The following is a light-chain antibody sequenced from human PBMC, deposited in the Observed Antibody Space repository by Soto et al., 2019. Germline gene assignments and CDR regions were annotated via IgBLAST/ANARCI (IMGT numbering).Light chain of an antibody. CDR2: NVN. J-gene: IGLJ2*01. CDR1: SGDVGGHDY. CDR3: SSYTNTNPVV. V-gene: IGLV2-14*03. Sequence: QSVLTQVASVSGSPGQSITISCTGTSGDVGGHDYVSWYQQYPGKAPKLMIYNVNYRPSGVSNRFSGSKSGNTASLTISGLQAEDEDNYYWSSYTNTNPVVFGGGTKLTVL.